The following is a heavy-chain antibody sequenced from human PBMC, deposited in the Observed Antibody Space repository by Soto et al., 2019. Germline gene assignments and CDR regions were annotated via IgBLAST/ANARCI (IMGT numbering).Heavy chain of an antibody. CDR2: ISFDGVIK. J-gene: IGHJ5*02. D-gene: IGHD3-22*01. V-gene: IGHV3-30*18. Sequence: GGSLRLSCAASEFTFNIYGMHWVRQAPDKGLEWVAVISFDGVIKYYSESVKGRFTISRDNFKKTVYLQMDSLRAEDTAMYYCAKDLNMKLVSPPGWFEPWGQVTRVTLSP. CDR1: EFTFNIYG. CDR3: AKDLNMKLVSPPGWFEP.